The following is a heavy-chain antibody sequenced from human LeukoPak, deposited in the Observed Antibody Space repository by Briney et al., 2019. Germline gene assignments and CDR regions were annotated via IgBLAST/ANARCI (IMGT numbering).Heavy chain of an antibody. D-gene: IGHD1-26*01. CDR3: ARALGGSYYPYY. V-gene: IGHV4-34*01. J-gene: IGHJ4*02. CDR1: GGSFSGYY. CDR2: INHSGST. Sequence: PSETLSLTCAVYGGSFSGYYWSWIRQPPGKGLEWIGEINHSGSTNYNPSLKSRVTISVDTSKSQFSLKLSSVTAADTAVYYCARALGGSYYPYYWGQGTLVTVSS.